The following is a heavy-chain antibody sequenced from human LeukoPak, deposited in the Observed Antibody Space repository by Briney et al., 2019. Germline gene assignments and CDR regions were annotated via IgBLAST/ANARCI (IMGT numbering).Heavy chain of an antibody. D-gene: IGHD3-10*01. J-gene: IGHJ4*02. V-gene: IGHV2-5*01. CDR3: ARSLLWFGELWFDY. CDR2: IYWNDDK. Sequence: SGPTLVNPTQTLTLTCTFSGFSLSTSGVGVGWIRQPPGKAMEWLELIYWNDDKRYSPSLKSRLTITKDTSKNQVVLTMTNMDPVDTATYYCARSLLWFGELWFDYWGQGTLVTVSS. CDR1: GFSLSTSGVG.